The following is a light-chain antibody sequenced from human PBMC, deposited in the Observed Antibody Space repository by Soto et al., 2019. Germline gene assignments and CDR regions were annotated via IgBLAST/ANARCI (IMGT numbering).Light chain of an antibody. CDR3: QVWDSDSDPSYV. CDR1: NIGAYS. CDR2: DDT. J-gene: IGLJ1*01. V-gene: IGLV3-21*02. Sequence: SYELTQPPSVSVAPGQTARITCGGNNIGAYSVYWYQQKPGQAPVLVVYDDTNRPSGIPGRFSGSNSGNTATLTISSLEAGDEAAYYCQVWDSDSDPSYVFGGGTKVTVL.